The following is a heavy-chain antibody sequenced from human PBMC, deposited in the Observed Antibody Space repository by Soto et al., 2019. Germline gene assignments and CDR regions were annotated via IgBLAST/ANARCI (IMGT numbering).Heavy chain of an antibody. CDR1: GYTFTSYA. V-gene: IGHV1-3*01. Sequence: GASVKVSCKTSGYTFTSYAMHWVRQAPGQRLEWMGWINAGNGNTKYSQKFQGRVTITRDTSASTAYMELSSLRSEDTAVYYCARDPSYYGMDVWGQGTTVTVSS. CDR2: INAGNGNT. J-gene: IGHJ6*02. CDR3: ARDPSYYGMDV.